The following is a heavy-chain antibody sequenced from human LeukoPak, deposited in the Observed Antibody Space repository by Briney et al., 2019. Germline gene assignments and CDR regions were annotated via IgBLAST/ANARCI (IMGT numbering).Heavy chain of an antibody. J-gene: IGHJ4*02. CDR3: TRDYGVLFDY. CDR1: GFTFSGCA. CDR2: IRSKANSYAT. Sequence: GGSLRLSCAASGFTFSGCAIHWVRQASGKGLEWVGRIRSKANSYATSSAASVEGRFTISRDDSKNTAYLQMNSLKTEDTAVYYCTRDYGVLFDYWGQGTLVTVSS. D-gene: IGHD4-17*01. V-gene: IGHV3-73*01.